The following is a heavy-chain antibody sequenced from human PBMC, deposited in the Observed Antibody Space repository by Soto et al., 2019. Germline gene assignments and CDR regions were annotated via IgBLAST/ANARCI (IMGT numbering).Heavy chain of an antibody. Sequence: GGSLRLSCAASGFTFSSYGMHWVRQAPGKGLEWVAVIWYDGSNKYYADSVKGRFTISRDNSKNTLYLQMNSLRAEDTAVYYCAREPGIAAREYGMDVWGQGTTVTVSS. J-gene: IGHJ6*02. CDR3: AREPGIAAREYGMDV. CDR1: GFTFSSYG. CDR2: IWYDGSNK. D-gene: IGHD6-6*01. V-gene: IGHV3-33*01.